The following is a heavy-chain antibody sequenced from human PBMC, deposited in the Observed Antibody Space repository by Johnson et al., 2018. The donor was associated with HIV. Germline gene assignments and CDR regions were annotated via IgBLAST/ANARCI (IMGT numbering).Heavy chain of an antibody. Sequence: VQLVESGGGVVQPGRSLRLSCAASGFTFSSYAMHWVRQAPGKGLEWVAVISYDGSNKYYADSVKGRFTISRDNSKNTLSLQMNSLRAEDTAVYYCARDLYYYDSGGYQAISYAFDIWGQGTMVTVSS. CDR2: ISYDGSNK. CDR1: GFTFSSYA. V-gene: IGHV3-30-3*01. J-gene: IGHJ3*02. CDR3: ARDLYYYDSGGYQAISYAFDI. D-gene: IGHD3-22*01.